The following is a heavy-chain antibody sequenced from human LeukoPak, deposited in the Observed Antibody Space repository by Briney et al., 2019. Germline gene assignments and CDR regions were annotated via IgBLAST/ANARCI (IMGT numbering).Heavy chain of an antibody. CDR3: VRDGEGVAISVNYWFDP. V-gene: IGHV1-8*01. Sequence: GASVKVSCKASGFKFTGYDINWVRQASGQGLEWMGWMNPNNGKTGYAQKFQGRVTMTRDTSTSTAYMELRGLISEDTAVYYCVRDGEGVAISVNYWFDPWGQGTLVTVSS. D-gene: IGHD3-10*01. J-gene: IGHJ5*02. CDR1: GFKFTGYD. CDR2: MNPNNGKT.